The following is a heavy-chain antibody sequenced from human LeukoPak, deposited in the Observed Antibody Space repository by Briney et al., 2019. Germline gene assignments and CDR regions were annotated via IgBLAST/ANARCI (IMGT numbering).Heavy chain of an antibody. CDR1: GGSFSGYY. Sequence: PSETLSLTCAVYGGSFSGYYWSWIRQPPGERLEWIGEINHSGSTNYNPSLKSRVTISVDTSKNQFSLKLSSVTAADTAVYYCARGPGITMIVEGDAFDIWGQGTMVTVSS. CDR3: ARGPGITMIVEGDAFDI. CDR2: INHSGST. D-gene: IGHD3-22*01. J-gene: IGHJ3*02. V-gene: IGHV4-34*01.